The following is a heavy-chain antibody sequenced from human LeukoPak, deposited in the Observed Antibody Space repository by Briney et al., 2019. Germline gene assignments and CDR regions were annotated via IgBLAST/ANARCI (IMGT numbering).Heavy chain of an antibody. V-gene: IGHV1-46*01. J-gene: IGHJ4*02. CDR3: ARDSPAYFDS. CDR1: GYTFTSYY. Sequence: ASVKVSCKASGYTFTSYYMHWVRQAPGQGLGWMGIINPSGGTTSYAQKFQGRVTMTRDTSTSTVYMELSSLRSEDTAVYYCARDSPAYFDSWGQGTLVTVSS. CDR2: INPSGGTT.